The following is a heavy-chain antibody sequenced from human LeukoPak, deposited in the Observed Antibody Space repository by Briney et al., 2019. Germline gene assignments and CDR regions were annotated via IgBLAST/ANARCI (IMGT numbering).Heavy chain of an antibody. J-gene: IGHJ1*01. D-gene: IGHD2-2*01. CDR1: GYTFTSYG. CDR2: ISAYNGNT. V-gene: IGHV1-18*01. Sequence: ASVKVSCKASGYTFTSYGISWVRQAPGQGLEWMGWISAYNGNTNYAQKLQGRVTMTTDTSTSTAYRELRSLRSDDTAVYYCASSVAYCSSTSCYLIEYFQHWGQGTLVTVSS. CDR3: ASSVAYCSSTSCYLIEYFQH.